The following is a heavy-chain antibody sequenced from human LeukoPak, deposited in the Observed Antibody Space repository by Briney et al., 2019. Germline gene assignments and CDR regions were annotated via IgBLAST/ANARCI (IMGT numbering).Heavy chain of an antibody. CDR2: LSYDGNNE. CDR3: AKVGTNFLRYHFDS. D-gene: IGHD1-1*01. J-gene: IGHJ4*02. V-gene: IGHV3-30-3*01. Sequence: GGSLRLSCAASGFNFGTYAMHWVRQAPGQGLGWVAVLSYDGNNEYYADSVKGRFTISRDNSKNTLYLQMNSLSAEDTAVYYCAKVGTNFLRYHFDSWGRGTLVTVSS. CDR1: GFNFGTYA.